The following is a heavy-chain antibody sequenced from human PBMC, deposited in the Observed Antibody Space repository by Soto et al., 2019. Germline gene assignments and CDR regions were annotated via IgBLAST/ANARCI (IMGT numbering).Heavy chain of an antibody. CDR1: GYTFTSYY. Sequence: ASVKVSCKASGYTFTSYYMHWVRQAPGQGLEWMGIINPSCGSTSYAQKFQGRVTMTRXTXXSXXXMXLXXLRXEXTAVYYCATIGITGTTYYFDYWGQGTLVTVSS. D-gene: IGHD1-7*01. V-gene: IGHV1-46*01. CDR2: INPSCGST. J-gene: IGHJ4*02. CDR3: ATIGITGTTYYFDY.